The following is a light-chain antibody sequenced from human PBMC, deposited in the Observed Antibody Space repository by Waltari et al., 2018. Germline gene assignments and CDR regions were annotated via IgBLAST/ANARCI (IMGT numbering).Light chain of an antibody. V-gene: IGLV1-40*01. Sequence: QSVLTQPPSVSGAPGQRVTISCTGSSSNFGAGYDVHWYQQLPGTAPKVLIYENINRPSGVPDRFSGSKAGTSAPLAITGLQAEDEADYYCQSYDTGLKGYVFGTGTKVTVL. CDR3: QSYDTGLKGYV. CDR1: SSNFGAGYD. J-gene: IGLJ1*01. CDR2: ENI.